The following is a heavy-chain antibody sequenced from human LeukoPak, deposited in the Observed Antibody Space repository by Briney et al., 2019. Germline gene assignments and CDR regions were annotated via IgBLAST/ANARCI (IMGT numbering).Heavy chain of an antibody. Sequence: PGGSLRLSCAASGFTFSGSAMHWVRQASGKGLEWVGRIRSKANSYATAYAASVKGRFTISRDDSKNTAYLQMNSLKTEDTAAYYCTRLPTRTTMITIGSDYWGQGTLVTVSS. V-gene: IGHV3-73*01. CDR3: TRLPTRTTMITIGSDY. CDR2: IRSKANSYAT. D-gene: IGHD3-22*01. CDR1: GFTFSGSA. J-gene: IGHJ4*02.